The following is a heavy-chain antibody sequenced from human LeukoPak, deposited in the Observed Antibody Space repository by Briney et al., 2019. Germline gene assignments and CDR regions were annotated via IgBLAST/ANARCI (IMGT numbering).Heavy chain of an antibody. V-gene: IGHV3-23*01. J-gene: IGHJ6*02. CDR3: ARFSEGYLYGMDV. CDR1: GFTLSSYA. Sequence: GGSLRLSCAASGFTLSSYAMTWVRQAPGKGLEWVSTINKSGAYTYYADSGKGRLTISRDTSENTLYLQMNSLRAEDTAVYYCARFSEGYLYGMDVWGQGTTVTVSS. D-gene: IGHD1-1*01. CDR2: INKSGAYT.